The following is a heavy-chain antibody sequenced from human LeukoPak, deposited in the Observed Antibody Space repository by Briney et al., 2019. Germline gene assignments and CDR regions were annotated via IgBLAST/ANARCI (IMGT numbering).Heavy chain of an antibody. V-gene: IGHV3-33*01. CDR3: ARLSYYYYYGMDV. J-gene: IGHJ6*02. CDR1: GFTFSSYG. Sequence: GGSLRLSCAASGFTFSSYGMHWVRQAPGKGLEWVAAIWYDGSNKYYADSVKGRFTISRDNSKNTLYLQMNSLRAEDTAVYYCARLSYYYYYGMDVWGQGTTVTVSS. CDR2: IWYDGSNK.